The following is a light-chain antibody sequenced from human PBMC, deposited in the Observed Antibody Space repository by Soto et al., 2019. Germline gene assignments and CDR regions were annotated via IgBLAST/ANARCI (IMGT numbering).Light chain of an antibody. J-gene: IGKJ1*01. CDR3: QKYGSSPP. Sequence: EIVLTQSPGTLSLSPGERATLSCRASQSVSSSYLAWYQQKPGQAPRLLIYGASSRATGIPDRFSGSGSGTDFTLTISRLESEDFAVYYCQKYGSSPPFGQGPNVDIK. CDR1: QSVSSSY. V-gene: IGKV3-20*01. CDR2: GAS.